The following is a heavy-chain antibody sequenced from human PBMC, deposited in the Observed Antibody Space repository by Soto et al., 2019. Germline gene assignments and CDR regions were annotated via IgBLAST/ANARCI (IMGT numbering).Heavy chain of an antibody. D-gene: IGHD6-6*01. V-gene: IGHV3-64*01. CDR1: GFTFSVYS. CDR2: ISSNGAGT. Sequence: GGSLRLSCAASGFTFSVYSMNWVRQAPGKGLEYVSGISSNGAGTYYANSVQGRFTISRDNSKNTVYLQMGSLRPEDMAVYYCARRARPDFYYMDVWGKGTTVTVSS. CDR3: ARRARPDFYYMDV. J-gene: IGHJ6*03.